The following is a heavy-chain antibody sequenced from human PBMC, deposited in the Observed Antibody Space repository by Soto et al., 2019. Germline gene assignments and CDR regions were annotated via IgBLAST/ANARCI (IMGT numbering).Heavy chain of an antibody. CDR1: GFTDSSNY. CDR3: ARGLNWGSYYYYYGMDV. CDR2: IYSGGST. D-gene: IGHD7-27*01. Sequence: GGSLRLSCAASGFTDSSNYMSWVRQAPGKGLEWVSVIYSGGSTYYADSVKGRFTISRHNSKNTLYLQMNSLRAEDTAVYYCARGLNWGSYYYYYGMDVWGQGTTVTVSS. J-gene: IGHJ6*02. V-gene: IGHV3-53*04.